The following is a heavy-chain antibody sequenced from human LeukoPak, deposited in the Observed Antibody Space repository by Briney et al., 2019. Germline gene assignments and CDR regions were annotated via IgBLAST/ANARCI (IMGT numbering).Heavy chain of an antibody. CDR3: ARDGNYYGSGSSHWFDP. Sequence: SGGSLRLSCAASGFTFSSYAMSWVRQAPGKGLEWVSYISSSSSTIYYADSVKGRFTISRDNAKNSLYLQMNSLRAEDTAVYYCARDGNYYGSGSSHWFDPWGQGTLVTVSS. CDR2: ISSSSSTI. J-gene: IGHJ5*02. D-gene: IGHD3-10*01. V-gene: IGHV3-48*01. CDR1: GFTFSSYA.